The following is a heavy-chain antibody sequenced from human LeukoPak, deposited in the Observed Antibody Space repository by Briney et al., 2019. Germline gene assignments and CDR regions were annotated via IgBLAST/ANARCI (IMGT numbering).Heavy chain of an antibody. D-gene: IGHD3-10*01. V-gene: IGHV1-3*03. CDR1: GYTFTSYA. CDR3: ARGSPTHFYDSGTFYKSRGQLIT. CDR2: INAGNGNT. Sequence: ASVKVSCKASGYTFTSYAMHWVRQAPGQRLEWMGWINAGNGNTKYSQEFQGRVTITRDTSASTAYMELSSLRSEDMAVYYCARGSPTHFYDSGTFYKSRGQLITWGQGTMVTVSS. J-gene: IGHJ3*01.